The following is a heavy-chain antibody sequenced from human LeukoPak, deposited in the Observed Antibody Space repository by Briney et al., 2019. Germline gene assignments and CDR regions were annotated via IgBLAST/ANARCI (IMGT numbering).Heavy chain of an antibody. CDR1: GVSFNDYY. CDR2: INHSGYT. CDR3: TRMTTGHDY. D-gene: IGHD4-17*01. Sequence: PSEALSLTCAVSGVSFNDYYWSWVRQTPGKGLEWIGEINHSGYTNDSPSLKSRVTLSIDTSRKQFSLNLRSVTVADTGIYYCTRMTTGHDYWGQGTLVTVSS. V-gene: IGHV4-34*01. J-gene: IGHJ4*02.